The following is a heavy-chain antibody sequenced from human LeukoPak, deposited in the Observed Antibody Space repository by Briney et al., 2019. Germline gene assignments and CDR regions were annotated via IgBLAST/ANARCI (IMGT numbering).Heavy chain of an antibody. V-gene: IGHV1-69*05. Sequence: ASVKVSCKASGGTFSSHAISWVRQAPGQGLEWMGRIIPIFGTANYAQKFQGRVTITTDESTSTAYMELSSLRSEDTAVYYCAYSGSYDSPFDYWGQGTLVTVSS. CDR1: GGTFSSHA. CDR2: IIPIFGTA. J-gene: IGHJ4*02. D-gene: IGHD1-26*01. CDR3: AYSGSYDSPFDY.